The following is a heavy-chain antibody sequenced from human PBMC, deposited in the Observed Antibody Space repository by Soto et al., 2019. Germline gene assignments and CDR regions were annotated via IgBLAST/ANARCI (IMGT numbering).Heavy chain of an antibody. CDR1: GYTFTSYG. V-gene: IGHV1-18*04. CDR2: ISAYNGNT. CDR3: AGVFWNPGYNWFDP. D-gene: IGHD1-1*01. J-gene: IGHJ5*02. Sequence: ASVKVSCKASGYTFTSYGISWVRQAPGQGLEWMGWISAYNGNTNYAQKLQGRVTMTTDTSTSTAYMELRSLRSDDTAVYYCAGVFWNPGYNWFDPWGQGTLVTVSS.